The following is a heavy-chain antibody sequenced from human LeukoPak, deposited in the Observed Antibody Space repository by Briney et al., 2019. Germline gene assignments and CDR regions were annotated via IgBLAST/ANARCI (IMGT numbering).Heavy chain of an antibody. V-gene: IGHV3-30-3*01. CDR1: GFTFSSYA. CDR3: ARGSYCSGGSCYVDFDY. D-gene: IGHD2-15*01. J-gene: IGHJ4*02. CDR2: ISYDGSNK. Sequence: GGSLRLSCAASGFTFSSYAMHWVRQAPGKGLEWVAVISYDGSNKYYADSVKGRFTISRDNSKNTLYLQMNSLRAEDTAVYYCARGSYCSGGSCYVDFDYWGQGTLVTVSS.